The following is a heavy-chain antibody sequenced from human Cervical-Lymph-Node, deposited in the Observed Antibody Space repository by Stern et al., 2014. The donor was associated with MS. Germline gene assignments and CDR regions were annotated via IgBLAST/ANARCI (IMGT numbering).Heavy chain of an antibody. CDR2: INPSGSDT. Sequence: QVQLGQSGAEVTKPGASVKVSCKASGYTFTNYYMHWVRQAPGQGLEWMGIINPSGSDTTYAQKFQGRVTMTRDTSTSTVYMELSSLRSEDTAVYYCARDYIVVVEAANDPRNYYYYGMDVWGQGTTVTVSS. CDR3: ARDYIVVVEAANDPRNYYYYGMDV. J-gene: IGHJ6*02. CDR1: GYTFTNYY. V-gene: IGHV1-46*01. D-gene: IGHD2-15*01.